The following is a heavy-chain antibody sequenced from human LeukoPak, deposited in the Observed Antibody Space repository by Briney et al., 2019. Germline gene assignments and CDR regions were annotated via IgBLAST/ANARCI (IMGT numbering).Heavy chain of an antibody. Sequence: SETLSLTCTASGGSISSYYWSWIRQPAGKGLELIGRIYTSGSTNYNPSLQSRVTMSVDTSKNQFSLQLSSVTAADTAVYYCARSSHCSGGSWYPLDQHWGQGTLVTVSS. V-gene: IGHV4-4*07. J-gene: IGHJ1*01. CDR3: ARSSHCSGGSWYPLDQH. CDR2: IYTSGST. CDR1: GGSISSYY. D-gene: IGHD2-15*01.